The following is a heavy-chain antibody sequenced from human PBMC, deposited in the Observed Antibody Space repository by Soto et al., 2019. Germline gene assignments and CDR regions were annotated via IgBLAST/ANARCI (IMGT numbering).Heavy chain of an antibody. V-gene: IGHV3-21*01. Sequence: EVQLVESGGGLVKPGGSLRLSCAASGFTFSSYSMNWVRQAPGKGLEWVSSISSSSSYIYYADSVKGRFTISRDNANTSLYLQINSLSAEDTAVYYCATDPHPWRGRHYGMDVWAQVTTVTVSS. CDR3: ATDPHPWRGRHYGMDV. CDR2: ISSSSSYI. D-gene: IGHD1-26*01. CDR1: GFTFSSYS. J-gene: IGHJ6*02.